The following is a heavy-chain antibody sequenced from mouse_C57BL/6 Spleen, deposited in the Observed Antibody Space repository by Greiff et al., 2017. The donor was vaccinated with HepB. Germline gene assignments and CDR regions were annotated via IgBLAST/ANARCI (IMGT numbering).Heavy chain of an antibody. Sequence: EVMLVESGGGLVQPGGSLSLSCAASGFTFTDYYMSWVRQPPGKALEWLGFIRNKAHGYTTEYSASVKGRFTISRDNSQSILYLQMNALRAEDSATYYCARYRGSSFAYWGQGTLVTVSA. CDR1: GFTFTDYY. CDR2: IRNKAHGYTT. D-gene: IGHD1-1*01. J-gene: IGHJ3*01. CDR3: ARYRGSSFAY. V-gene: IGHV7-3*01.